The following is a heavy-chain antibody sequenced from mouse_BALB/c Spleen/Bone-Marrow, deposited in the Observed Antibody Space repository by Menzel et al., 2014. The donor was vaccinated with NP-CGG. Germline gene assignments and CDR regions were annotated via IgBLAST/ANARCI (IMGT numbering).Heavy chain of an antibody. CDR1: GFDFSRYW. CDR3: ARPRGNYAMDY. V-gene: IGHV4-1*02. Sequence: VQLQQSGGGLVQPGVSLKLSCAASGFDFSRYWMSWVRQAPGKGLEWIGEINPDSSTINYTPSLKDKFIISRDNAKNTLYLQMSKVRSEDTALYYCARPRGNYAMDYWGQGTSVTVSS. J-gene: IGHJ4*01. CDR2: INPDSSTI.